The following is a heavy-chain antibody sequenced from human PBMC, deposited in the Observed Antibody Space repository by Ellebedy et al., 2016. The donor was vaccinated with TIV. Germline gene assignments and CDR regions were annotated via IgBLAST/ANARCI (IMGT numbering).Heavy chain of an antibody. CDR1: GYTFTNFG. Sequence: ASVKVSXKASGYTFTNFGISWVRQAPGQGLEWMGWVSPYNGNTNYALKFQARVTMTTDTSTSTAYMELRSLRSDDTALYFCARDSDYGGVTNHWYFNLWGRGTLVTVSS. D-gene: IGHD4-23*01. CDR2: VSPYNGNT. V-gene: IGHV1-18*01. J-gene: IGHJ2*01. CDR3: ARDSDYGGVTNHWYFNL.